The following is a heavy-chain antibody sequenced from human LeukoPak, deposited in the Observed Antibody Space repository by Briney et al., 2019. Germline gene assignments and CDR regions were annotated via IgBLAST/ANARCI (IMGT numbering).Heavy chain of an antibody. CDR2: ISTSGTTM. J-gene: IGHJ4*02. Sequence: GGSLRLSCAASGFTFSSYWMHWVRQAPGKGLEWVSYISTSGTTMYYADSVKGRFTISRDNAKNSLYLQMNSLRAEDTAVYYCAKLHGYNFDYWGQGTLVTVSS. CDR3: AKLHGYNFDY. CDR1: GFTFSSYW. V-gene: IGHV3-48*04. D-gene: IGHD5-24*01.